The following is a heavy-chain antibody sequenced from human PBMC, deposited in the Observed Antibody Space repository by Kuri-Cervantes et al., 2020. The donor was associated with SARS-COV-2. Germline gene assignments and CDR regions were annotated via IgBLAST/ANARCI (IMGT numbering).Heavy chain of an antibody. CDR1: GYTFTSYG. Sequence: SVKVSCKASGYTFTSYGISWVRQAPGQGLEWVGWISDYNGNTNYAQKLQGRVTITRDTSTSTAYMELRSLRTDDTAVYYCARVVGATKTPFDYWGQGTLVTVSS. CDR3: ARVVGATKTPFDY. J-gene: IGHJ4*02. D-gene: IGHD1-26*01. CDR2: ISDYNGNT. V-gene: IGHV1-18*01.